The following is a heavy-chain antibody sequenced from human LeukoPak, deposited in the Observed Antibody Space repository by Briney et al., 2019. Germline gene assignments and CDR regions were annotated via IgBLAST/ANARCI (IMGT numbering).Heavy chain of an antibody. V-gene: IGHV4-34*01. CDR2: INHSGST. CDR1: GGSFSGYY. J-gene: IGHJ6*03. D-gene: IGHD2-15*01. CDR3: ARDCRSTVAAKFYYYYYMDV. Sequence: PSETLSLTCAVYGGSFSGYYWSWIRQPPGKGLEWIGEINHSGSTNYNPSLKSRVTISVDTSKNQFSLKLSSVTAADTAVYYCARDCRSTVAAKFYYYYYMDVWGKGTTVTVSS.